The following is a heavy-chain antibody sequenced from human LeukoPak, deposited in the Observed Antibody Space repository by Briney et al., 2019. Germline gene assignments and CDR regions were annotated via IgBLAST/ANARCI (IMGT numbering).Heavy chain of an antibody. V-gene: IGHV4-59*08. Sequence: SETLSLTCTVSGGSISSYYWSWIRQPPGKGLEWIGYIYYSGSTNYNPSLMSRVTISVDTSKNQFSLKLSSVTAADTAVYYCARHLGSSGWYKVGYYCYGMDVWGQGATVAVSS. D-gene: IGHD6-19*01. J-gene: IGHJ6*02. CDR1: GGSISSYY. CDR3: ARHLGSSGWYKVGYYCYGMDV. CDR2: IYYSGST.